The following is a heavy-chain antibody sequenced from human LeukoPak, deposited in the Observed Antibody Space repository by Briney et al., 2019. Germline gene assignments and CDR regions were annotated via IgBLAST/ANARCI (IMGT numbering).Heavy chain of an antibody. CDR2: INHSGST. CDR3: ARGGLVRFDY. D-gene: IGHD6-19*01. V-gene: IGHV4-34*01. Sequence: SETLSLTCAVYGGSFIGYYWSWIRQPPGKGLEWIGEINHSGSTNYNPSLKSRVTISVDTSKNQFSLKLSSVTAADTAVYYCARGGLVRFDYWGQGTLVTVSS. J-gene: IGHJ4*02. CDR1: GGSFIGYY.